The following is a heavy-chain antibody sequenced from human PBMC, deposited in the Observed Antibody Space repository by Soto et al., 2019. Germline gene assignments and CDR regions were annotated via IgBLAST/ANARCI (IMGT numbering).Heavy chain of an antibody. Sequence: SETLCLTCAVAGGSISSGGYSWSWIRQPPGKGLEWIGYIYHSGSTYYNPSLKSRVTISVDRSKNQFSLKLSSVTAADTAVYYCARVPDRWGQGTLVTVSS. CDR1: GGSISSGGYS. D-gene: IGHD2-2*01. CDR3: ARVPDR. CDR2: IYHSGST. V-gene: IGHV4-30-2*01. J-gene: IGHJ5*02.